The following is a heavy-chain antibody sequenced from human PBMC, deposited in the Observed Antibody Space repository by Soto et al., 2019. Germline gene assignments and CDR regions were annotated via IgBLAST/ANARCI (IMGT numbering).Heavy chain of an antibody. CDR3: ARGSYSGLDYYYYGMDV. CDR1: GYTFTSYG. Sequence: SVKVSCKASGYTFTSYGISWVRQAPGQGLEWMGGIIPIFGTANYAQKFQGRVTITADESTSTAYMELSSLRSEDTAVYYCARGSYSGLDYYYYGMDVWGQGTTVTVSS. V-gene: IGHV1-69*13. CDR2: IIPIFGTA. J-gene: IGHJ6*02. D-gene: IGHD3-10*01.